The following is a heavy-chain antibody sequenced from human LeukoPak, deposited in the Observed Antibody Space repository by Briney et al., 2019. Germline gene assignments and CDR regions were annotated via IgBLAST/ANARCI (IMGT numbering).Heavy chain of an antibody. J-gene: IGHJ4*02. D-gene: IGHD5-12*01. CDR2: ISCSRSYI. Sequence: GGSLRLSCAASGFTFSSYGMRWVRQAPGKGLEWVSSISCSRSYIYYADSVKGRFTISRDNAKTTLYLQMNSLRGEDTAVFYCERKGAGYSGYGIDYWGQGTLVTVSS. CDR3: ERKGAGYSGYGIDY. CDR1: GFTFSSYG. V-gene: IGHV3-21*01.